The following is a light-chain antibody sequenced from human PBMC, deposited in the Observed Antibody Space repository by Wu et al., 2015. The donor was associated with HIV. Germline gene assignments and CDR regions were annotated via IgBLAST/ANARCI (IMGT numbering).Light chain of an antibody. Sequence: EIVLTQSPGTLSLSPGERVTLSCRASQSVTNNNLAWYQQKPGQAPRLLMSGASSRATGIPDRFSGSGSGTDFTLTISRLEPEDFAVYYCQQYGSSPPYTFGQGTKLEIK. V-gene: IGKV3-20*01. CDR3: QQYGSSPPYT. CDR1: QSVTNNN. J-gene: IGKJ2*01. CDR2: GAS.